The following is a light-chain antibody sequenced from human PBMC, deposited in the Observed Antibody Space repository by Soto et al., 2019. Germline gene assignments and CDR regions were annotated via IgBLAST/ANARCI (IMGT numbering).Light chain of an antibody. CDR1: QSIGNH. CDR3: QQTYGLPT. V-gene: IGKV1-39*01. J-gene: IGKJ3*01. CDR2: GAS. Sequence: DIQMTQSPSSLSASVGDGVTITCRASQSIGNHVNWYQQQSGKAPKLLISGASSLQSGVPSRFSGSGSGTXXXXXXXTLQPEDFATYSCQQTYGLPTFGPGTTVAVK.